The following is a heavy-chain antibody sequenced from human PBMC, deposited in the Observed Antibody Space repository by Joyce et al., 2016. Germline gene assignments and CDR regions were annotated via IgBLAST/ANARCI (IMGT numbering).Heavy chain of an antibody. J-gene: IGHJ4*02. D-gene: IGHD6-19*01. V-gene: IGHV1-69*01. CDR1: GITFNTYA. CDR2: FMPMFTSV. CDR3: ARPSLGGWDSYFDY. Sequence: QVHLVQSGPEVKKPGSSVKVSCKASGITFNTYAIPWVGPAPGQGLEWMGGFMPMFTSVKYEQKFQGRVTITADDSTSTAYMELSSLTSEDTAVYYCARPSLGGWDSYFDYWGQGTLVTVSS.